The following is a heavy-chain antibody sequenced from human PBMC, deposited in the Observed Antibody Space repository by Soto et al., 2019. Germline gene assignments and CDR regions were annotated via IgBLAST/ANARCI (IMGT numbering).Heavy chain of an antibody. D-gene: IGHD3-3*01. CDR1: GYTFTSYG. V-gene: IGHV1-18*01. J-gene: IGHJ4*02. Sequence: ASVKVSCKASGYTFTSYGISWVRQAPGQGLEWMGWISAYNGNTNYAQKLQGRVTMTTDTSTSTAYMELRSLRSDDTAVYYCARGEQYYDFWSGPLGYWGQGTLVTVSS. CDR2: ISAYNGNT. CDR3: ARGEQYYDFWSGPLGY.